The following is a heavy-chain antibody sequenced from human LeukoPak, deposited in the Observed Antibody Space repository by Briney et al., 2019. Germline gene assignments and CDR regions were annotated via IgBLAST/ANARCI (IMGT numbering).Heavy chain of an antibody. V-gene: IGHV1-8*01. CDR3: ARGPHYDILTGYSRDY. Sequence: ASVKVSCKASGYTFTSYDINWVRQATGQGLEWTGWMNPNSGNTGYAQKFQGRVTMTRNTSISTAYMELSSLRSEDTAVYYCARGPHYDILTGYSRDYWGQGTLVTVSS. D-gene: IGHD3-9*01. CDR1: GYTFTSYD. J-gene: IGHJ4*02. CDR2: MNPNSGNT.